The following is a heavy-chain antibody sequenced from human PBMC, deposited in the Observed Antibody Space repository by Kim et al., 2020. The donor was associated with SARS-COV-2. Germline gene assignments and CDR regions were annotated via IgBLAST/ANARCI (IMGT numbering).Heavy chain of an antibody. CDR2: IYYTGSS. CDR1: GGSISSGDYY. Sequence: SETLSLTCTVSGGSISSGDYYWSWIRQPPGKGLEWIGYIYYTGSSHYNPSLNSRVTISIDTSKNQFSLKASSVTAADTAVYCCARGPPIGGGDCYSHWGQGTLVTVSS. D-gene: IGHD2-21*02. V-gene: IGHV4-30-4*01. J-gene: IGHJ4*03. CDR3: ARGPPIGGGDCYSH.